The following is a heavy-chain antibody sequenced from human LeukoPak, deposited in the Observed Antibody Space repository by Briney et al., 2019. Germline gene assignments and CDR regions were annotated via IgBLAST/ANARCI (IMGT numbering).Heavy chain of an antibody. CDR1: GFTFSSYA. J-gene: IGHJ4*02. D-gene: IGHD3-10*01. CDR3: ASHYYGSGKLEN. Sequence: GGSLRLSCAASGFTFSSYAVTWVRQAPGKGLDWVSSISSSSSHIYYADSVGGRFTISRDNAKNSLYLQMNSLRDEDTAVSYCASHYYGSGKLENWGQGTLVTVSS. CDR2: ISSSSSHI. V-gene: IGHV3-21*01.